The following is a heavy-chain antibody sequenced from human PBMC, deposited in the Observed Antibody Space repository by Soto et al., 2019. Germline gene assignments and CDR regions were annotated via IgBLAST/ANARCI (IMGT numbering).Heavy chain of an antibody. D-gene: IGHD3-10*01. J-gene: IGHJ5*02. CDR2: ISYSGGT. CDR1: GGSISTYC. Sequence: LSLTCTVSGGSISTYCWSWIRRSPGKGLEWIGYISYSGGTNYNPSLKSRVTMSVDTSKNQFSLKLSSVTAADTAIYYCARGTVWFGELLKALWFDPWGQGTLVTVSS. V-gene: IGHV4-59*01. CDR3: ARGTVWFGELLKALWFDP.